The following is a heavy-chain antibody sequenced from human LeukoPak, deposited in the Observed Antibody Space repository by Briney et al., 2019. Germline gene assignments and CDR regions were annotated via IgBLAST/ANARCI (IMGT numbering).Heavy chain of an antibody. Sequence: PSETVSLTCTVSGGSISSSSYSWGWIRQPPGKGLEWIGTIYYSGSTYYNPSLKSRVTISVDTSKNQFSLKLTSVTAADTAVYYCARGRAAAGQYYFDYWGQGTLVTVSS. D-gene: IGHD6-13*01. V-gene: IGHV4-39*01. J-gene: IGHJ4*02. CDR2: IYYSGST. CDR1: GGSISSSSYS. CDR3: ARGRAAAGQYYFDY.